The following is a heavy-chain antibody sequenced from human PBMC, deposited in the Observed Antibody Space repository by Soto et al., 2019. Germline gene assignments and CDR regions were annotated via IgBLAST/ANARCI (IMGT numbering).Heavy chain of an antibody. CDR2: IYHSGST. V-gene: IGHV4-4*02. CDR3: ASTRPGYSSNWYEVGAFDI. D-gene: IGHD6-13*01. Sequence: QVQLQESGPGLVKPSGTLSLTCAVSGGSISSSNWWSWVRQPPGKGLEWIGEIYHSGSTNYNPSLKSLVTISVDKSKNQFSLKLSSVTAADTAVYYCASTRPGYSSNWYEVGAFDIWGQGTMVTVSS. J-gene: IGHJ3*02. CDR1: GGSISSSNW.